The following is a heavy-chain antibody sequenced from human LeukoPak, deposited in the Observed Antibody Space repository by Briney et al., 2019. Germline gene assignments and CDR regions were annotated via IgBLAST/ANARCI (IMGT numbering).Heavy chain of an antibody. CDR1: GFTFSSCS. D-gene: IGHD3-9*01. V-gene: IGHV3-7*03. Sequence: GGSLRLSCAASGFTFSSCSMNWVRQAPGKGLEWVASIKEDGSERQYVDSVKGRFSISRDNTKGSLFLQLNSLRAEDTAVYYCARGYDILTGPPYGMDVWGQGTTVTISS. CDR3: ARGYDILTGPPYGMDV. CDR2: IKEDGSER. J-gene: IGHJ6*02.